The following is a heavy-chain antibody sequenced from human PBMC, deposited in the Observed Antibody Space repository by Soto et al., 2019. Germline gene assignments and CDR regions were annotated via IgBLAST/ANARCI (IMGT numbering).Heavy chain of an antibody. V-gene: IGHV1-2*02. Sequence: ASVKVSCKASGYTFTAYYMHWVRQAPGQGLEWMGWINPNSGDTNYAQSFQGRVTMTRDTSISTAYLDLGSLTSDDTAVYYSARAFLMTTARAYYYYDGMDIWAQGTTVNVSS. CDR1: GYTFTAYY. CDR3: ARAFLMTTARAYYYYDGMDI. D-gene: IGHD1-1*01. J-gene: IGHJ6*02. CDR2: INPNSGDT.